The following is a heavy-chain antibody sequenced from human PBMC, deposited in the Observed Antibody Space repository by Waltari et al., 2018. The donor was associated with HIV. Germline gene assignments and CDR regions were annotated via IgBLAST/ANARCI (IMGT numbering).Heavy chain of an antibody. CDR3: ARDGGRRGPFGY. J-gene: IGHJ4*02. V-gene: IGHV3-7*01. CDR2: IKQDGSEK. D-gene: IGHD3-3*01. CDR1: GFTFGNDW. Sequence: EVQLVESGGGLVQPGGSLRRSWEAYGFTFGNDWMSWVRQAPGKGLEWVANIKQDGSEKYYVDSVKGRFTISRDNDKNSVDLQMNSLRAEDTAVYYCARDGGRRGPFGYWGQGTLVTVSS.